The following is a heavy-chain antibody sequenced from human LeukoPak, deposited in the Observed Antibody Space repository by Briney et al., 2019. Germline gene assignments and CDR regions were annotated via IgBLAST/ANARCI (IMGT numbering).Heavy chain of an antibody. Sequence: GGSLRLSCAASGLIFSSYAMSWVRQAPGKGLEWVSILYSGSSTYYADSVEGRFIVSRDSSKNTLSLQMNDLRAEDTAVYYCARVGDHFHWYLDLWGRGTLVTVSS. D-gene: IGHD3-3*02. CDR2: LYSGSST. J-gene: IGHJ2*01. CDR3: ARVGDHFHWYLDL. CDR1: GLIFSSYA. V-gene: IGHV3-23*03.